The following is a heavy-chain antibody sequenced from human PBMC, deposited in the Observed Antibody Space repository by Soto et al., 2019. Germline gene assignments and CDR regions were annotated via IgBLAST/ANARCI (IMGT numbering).Heavy chain of an antibody. V-gene: IGHV1-3*01. CDR2: INVGNGNT. CDR3: AKRTGRYFDY. J-gene: IGHJ4*02. D-gene: IGHD1-1*01. Sequence: QVQLVPSGTEVKKSGASMKISCKASGYTFTSHAVHWVRQAPGQRLEWIGWINVGNGNTKYSQTFQGRVTITRDTSANTAYMELSSLGSENTAVYYCAKRTGRYFDYWGQGTLVTVSS. CDR1: GYTFTSHA.